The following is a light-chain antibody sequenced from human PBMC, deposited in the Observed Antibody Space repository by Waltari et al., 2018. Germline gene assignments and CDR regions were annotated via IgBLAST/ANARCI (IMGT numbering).Light chain of an antibody. V-gene: IGLV4-69*01. CDR3: QTGGHGTWV. Sequence: QLVLTQSPSVSASLGASVKLTCTLSSGHSSNIIAWHQQQPEKGPRSLMKVNSDGSHSKGDEIPDRFSGSSSGAERYLTISSLQSEDEADYYCQTGGHGTWVFGGGTKLTVL. CDR1: SGHSSNI. J-gene: IGLJ3*02. CDR2: VNSDGSH.